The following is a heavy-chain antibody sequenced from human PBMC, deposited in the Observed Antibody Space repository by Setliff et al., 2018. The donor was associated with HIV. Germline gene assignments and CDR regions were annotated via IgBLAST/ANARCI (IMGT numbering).Heavy chain of an antibody. CDR1: GGTFNSYA. Sequence: SVKVSCKASGGTFNSYAIKWVRQAPGQGLECMGEIIPILGIASYAQKLQGRVTMTTDTSSSTAYLDLRSLRSDDTAVYYCARDSDNFWSGYYAAFDYWGQGTLVTVSS. V-gene: IGHV1-69*10. J-gene: IGHJ4*02. D-gene: IGHD3-3*01. CDR3: ARDSDNFWSGYYAAFDY. CDR2: IIPILGIA.